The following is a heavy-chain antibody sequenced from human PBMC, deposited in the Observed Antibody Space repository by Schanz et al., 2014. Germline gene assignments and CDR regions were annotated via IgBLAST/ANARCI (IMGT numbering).Heavy chain of an antibody. CDR3: AKAEYDNWTATDARLDP. CDR1: GYTFTTYA. Sequence: QVQLVQSGAEVKKPGASVRVSCKASGYTFTTYAMSWARQAPGQGLEWVGLISVYTGKTIYGQKDQGRVTMTADTSTNAAYMELRSLRSDDTAVYDWAKAEYDNWTATDARLDPWGHSALVTVSS. CDR2: ISVYTGKT. J-gene: IGHJ5*02. V-gene: IGHV1-18*01. D-gene: IGHD3-9*01.